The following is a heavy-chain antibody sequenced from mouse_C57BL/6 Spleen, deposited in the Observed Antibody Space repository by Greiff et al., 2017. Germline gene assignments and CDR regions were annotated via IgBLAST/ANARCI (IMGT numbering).Heavy chain of an antibody. CDR2: IHPNSGST. V-gene: IGHV1-64*01. Sequence: QVQLQQPGAELVKPGASVKLSCKASGYTFTSYWMHWVKQRPGQGLEWIGMIHPNSGSTNYNEKFKSKATLTVDKSSSTAYMQLSSLTSEDSAVYYCAKESSLITTVVDYFDYWGQGTTLTVSS. J-gene: IGHJ2*01. CDR3: AKESSLITTVVDYFDY. CDR1: GYTFTSYW. D-gene: IGHD1-1*01.